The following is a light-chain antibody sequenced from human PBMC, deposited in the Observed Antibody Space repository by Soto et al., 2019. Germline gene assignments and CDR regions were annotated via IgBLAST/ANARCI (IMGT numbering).Light chain of an antibody. J-gene: IGKJ2*01. CDR1: QSVSSN. V-gene: IGKV3-15*01. CDR2: GPS. CDR3: QQYNNWPRT. Sequence: EIVMTQSPATLSVSPGERATLSCRASQSVSSNLAWYRQKPGQAPRLLLYGPSTRATGIPARFSGSGSGTEFTLTISSLQSEDFAVYYSQQYNNWPRTFGQGTKLEIK.